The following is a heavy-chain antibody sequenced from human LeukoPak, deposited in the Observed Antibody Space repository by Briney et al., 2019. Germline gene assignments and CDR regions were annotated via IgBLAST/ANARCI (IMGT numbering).Heavy chain of an antibody. CDR2: IYSSGST. V-gene: IGHV4-4*07. CDR1: GGSISSYY. J-gene: IGHJ5*02. Sequence: SETLSLTCTVSGGSISSYYWSWIRQPAGKGLEWIGRIYSSGSTNYNPSLKSRVTMSVDTSKNQFSLKLSSVAAADTAVYYCARGYYDSSGYWNWFDPWGQGTLVTVSS. D-gene: IGHD3-22*01. CDR3: ARGYYDSSGYWNWFDP.